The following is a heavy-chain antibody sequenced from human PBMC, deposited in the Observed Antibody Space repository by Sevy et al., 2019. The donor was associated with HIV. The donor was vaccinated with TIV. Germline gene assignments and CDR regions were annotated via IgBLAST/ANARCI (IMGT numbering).Heavy chain of an antibody. J-gene: IGHJ5*02. V-gene: IGHV4-59*12. CDR1: GGSISSYY. Sequence: SETLSLTCTVSGGSISSYYWSWIRQPPGKGLEWIGYIYYSGSTNYNPSLKSRVTISVDTSKNQFSLKLSSVTAADTAVYYCARGRGYSYGSYQYNWFDPWGQGTLVTVSS. CDR2: IYYSGST. D-gene: IGHD5-18*01. CDR3: ARGRGYSYGSYQYNWFDP.